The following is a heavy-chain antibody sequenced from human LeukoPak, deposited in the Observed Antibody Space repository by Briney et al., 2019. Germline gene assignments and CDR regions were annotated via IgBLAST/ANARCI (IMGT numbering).Heavy chain of an antibody. J-gene: IGHJ4*02. CDR2: INAGNGNT. D-gene: IGHD5-24*01. V-gene: IGHV1-3*03. Sequence: ASVKVSCKAFGYTFTSNYMHWVRQAPGQRLEWMGWINAGNGNTKYSQEFQGRVTITRDTSASTAYMELSSLRSEDMAVYYCARDEARDGYNLLFDYWGQGTLVTVSS. CDR1: GYTFTSNY. CDR3: ARDEARDGYNLLFDY.